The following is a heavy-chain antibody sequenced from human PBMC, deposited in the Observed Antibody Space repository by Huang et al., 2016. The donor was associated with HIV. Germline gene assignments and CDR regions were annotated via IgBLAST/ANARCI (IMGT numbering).Heavy chain of an antibody. Sequence: QVHLVQSGPEVKKPGASVKVSCKASGYNFTSRGLHWVRQAPGQRLEWMGYINPGKGNTKDSPKFQDRVTLTRDRSANTAYMQLSRLTSEDTAVYYCASGQRMRESDIVATIPVSWGQGALVTVSS. CDR1: GYNFTSRG. CDR2: INPGKGNT. D-gene: IGHD5-12*01. J-gene: IGHJ5*02. V-gene: IGHV1-3*01. CDR3: ASGQRMRESDIVATIPVS.